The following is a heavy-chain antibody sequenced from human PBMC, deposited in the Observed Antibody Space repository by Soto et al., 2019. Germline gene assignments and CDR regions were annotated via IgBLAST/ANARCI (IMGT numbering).Heavy chain of an antibody. CDR2: IIPILGIA. D-gene: IGHD2-15*01. Sequence: QVQLVQSGAEVKKPGSSVKVSYKASGGTFSSYTISWVRQAPGQGLEWMGRIIPILGIANYAQKFQGRVTITADKSTSTAYMELSSLRSEDTAVYYCARDNRYCSGGSCYNAFDIWGQGTMVTVSS. CDR1: GGTFSSYT. CDR3: ARDNRYCSGGSCYNAFDI. V-gene: IGHV1-69*08. J-gene: IGHJ3*02.